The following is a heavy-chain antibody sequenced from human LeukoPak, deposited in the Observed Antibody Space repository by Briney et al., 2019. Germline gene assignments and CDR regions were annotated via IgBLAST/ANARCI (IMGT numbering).Heavy chain of an antibody. CDR2: IYYSGST. CDR3: ARGHDILTGYWYYFDY. D-gene: IGHD3-9*01. V-gene: IGHV4-39*01. CDR1: GGSISSTSYY. J-gene: IGHJ4*02. Sequence: SETLSLTCSVSGGSISSTSYYWGWIRQPPGKGLEWVGNIYYSGSTYYNPSLKSRVTISLDTSKNQFSLQLTSVTAADTAVYYCARGHDILTGYWYYFDYCGQGTLVTVSS.